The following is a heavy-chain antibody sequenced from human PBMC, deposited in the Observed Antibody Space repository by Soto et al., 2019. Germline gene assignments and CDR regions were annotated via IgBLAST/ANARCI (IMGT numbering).Heavy chain of an antibody. J-gene: IGHJ4*02. CDR3: VKDHCGGDCYSYPYFDY. CDR2: IWYDGSNQ. D-gene: IGHD2-21*02. V-gene: IGHV3-33*06. Sequence: QVQLVESGGGVVQPGRSLRLSCAASGFIFTTYGLHWVRQAPGKGLEWVAVIWYDGSNQYYADSVKGRFTISRDNSKNLLYLEMNSVRVEDTAVYYCVKDHCGGDCYSYPYFDYWGQGTLVTVSS. CDR1: GFIFTTYG.